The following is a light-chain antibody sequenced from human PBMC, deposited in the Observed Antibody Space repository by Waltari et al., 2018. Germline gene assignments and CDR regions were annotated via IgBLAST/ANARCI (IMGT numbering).Light chain of an antibody. CDR3: QQRSIWPYT. CDR2: DAS. V-gene: IGKV3-11*01. CDR1: QSIRTY. Sequence: EIVLTQSPATLSLSPGETATLSCRASQSIRTYLGWYQQKPGQAPRLLLFDASSRATGIPARFRGTWSGTDFTLTVSDLEPEDFGIYYCQQRSIWPYTFGQGTRLEIK. J-gene: IGKJ2*01.